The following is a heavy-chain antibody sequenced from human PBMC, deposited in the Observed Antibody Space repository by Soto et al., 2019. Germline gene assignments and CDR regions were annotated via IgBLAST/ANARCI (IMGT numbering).Heavy chain of an antibody. CDR1: GFTFRSYW. V-gene: IGHV3-7*01. J-gene: IGHJ4*02. Sequence: EVQLVESGGGLVQPGGSLRLSCAASGFTFRSYWMSWVRQAPGKGLEWVANIKQDGSEKYYVDSVKGRFTISRDNAKNSLYLQMNSLRAEDTAMYYCAVYSGSPGGYWGQGTLVTVSS. CDR3: AVYSGSPGGY. D-gene: IGHD1-26*01. CDR2: IKQDGSEK.